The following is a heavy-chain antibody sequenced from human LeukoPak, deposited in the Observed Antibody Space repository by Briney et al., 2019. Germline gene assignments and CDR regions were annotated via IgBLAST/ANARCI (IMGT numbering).Heavy chain of an antibody. CDR2: ISSSGSTI. CDR3: ARGPSPPFLGYCSSTSCPTFDY. V-gene: IGHV3-11*01. D-gene: IGHD2-2*01. CDR1: GFTFSDYY. Sequence: GGSLRLSCAASGFTFSDYYMSWIRQAPGKGLEWVSYISSSGSTIYYADSVKGRFTISRDNAKNSLYLQMNSLRAEDTAVYYCARGPSPPFLGYCSSTSCPTFDYWGQGTLVTVSS. J-gene: IGHJ4*02.